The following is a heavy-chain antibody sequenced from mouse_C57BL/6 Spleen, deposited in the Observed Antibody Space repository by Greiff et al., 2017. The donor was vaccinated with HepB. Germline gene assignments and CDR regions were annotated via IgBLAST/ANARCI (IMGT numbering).Heavy chain of an antibody. J-gene: IGHJ4*01. V-gene: IGHV1-61*01. CDR3: ARYDYVYYYAMDY. Sequence: QVQLQQPGAELVRPGSSVKLSCKASGYTFTSYWMDWVQQRPGQGLEWIGNIYPSDSETHYNQKFKDKATLTVDKSSSTAYMQLSSLTSEDSAVYYSARYDYVYYYAMDYWGQGTSVTVSS. CDR2: IYPSDSET. D-gene: IGHD2-4*01. CDR1: GYTFTSYW.